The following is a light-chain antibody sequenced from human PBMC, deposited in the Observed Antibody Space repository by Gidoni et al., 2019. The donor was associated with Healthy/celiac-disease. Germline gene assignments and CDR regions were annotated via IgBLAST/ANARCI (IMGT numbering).Light chain of an antibody. Sequence: EIVLTQSPATLSLSPGERATLSCRASQSVSSYLAWYQQKPRQAPRLLIYDASNRATGIPARFSGSGSGTVFTLTISSLEPEDFAVYYCQQRSNWQTFGQGTKVEIK. CDR2: DAS. J-gene: IGKJ1*01. CDR3: QQRSNWQT. CDR1: QSVSSY. V-gene: IGKV3-11*01.